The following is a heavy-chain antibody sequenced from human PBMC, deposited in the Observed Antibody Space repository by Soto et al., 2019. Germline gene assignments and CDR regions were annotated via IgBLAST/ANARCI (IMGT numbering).Heavy chain of an antibody. D-gene: IGHD1-1*01. Sequence: GGSLRLSCAASGFIVSNYYMSWVRQAAGKGLEWVSIIYSGGSTDYAGSVKGRFTISRDNSKSTVYLQMNSLRPEDTAVYYCARRKAINRNNNYYYYGLDVWGQGTTVTVSS. V-gene: IGHV3-53*01. CDR1: GFIVSNYY. CDR3: ARRKAINRNNNYYYYGLDV. J-gene: IGHJ6*02. CDR2: IYSGGST.